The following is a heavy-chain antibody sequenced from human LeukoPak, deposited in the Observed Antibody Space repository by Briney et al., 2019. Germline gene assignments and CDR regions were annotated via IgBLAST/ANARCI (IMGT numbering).Heavy chain of an antibody. Sequence: GEPLNISCKASGYSSTSYCVGWVRQMPGKGLGWLGIIYPGDSDTRYRQSFQGQVTISADKPISTAYLQWSSLKASDTAMYYCARHGLSSGFDYWGQGTLVTVSS. CDR1: GYSSTSYC. CDR2: IYPGDSDT. CDR3: ARHGLSSGFDY. J-gene: IGHJ4*02. D-gene: IGHD6-19*01. V-gene: IGHV5-51*01.